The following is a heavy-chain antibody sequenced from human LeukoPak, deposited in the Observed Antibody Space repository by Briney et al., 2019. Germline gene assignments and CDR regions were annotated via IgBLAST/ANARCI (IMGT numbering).Heavy chain of an antibody. Sequence: SETLSLTCTVSGGSILSFYWSWIRQVPGKGLEWIGYIFYTGTTYYNPSLKSRVTISVDTSKNQFSLRLSSVTAADTAVYYCARESEAVAGSADNWFDPWGQGTLVTVSS. J-gene: IGHJ5*02. CDR3: ARESEAVAGSADNWFDP. CDR1: GGSILSFY. D-gene: IGHD6-19*01. V-gene: IGHV4-59*01. CDR2: IFYTGTT.